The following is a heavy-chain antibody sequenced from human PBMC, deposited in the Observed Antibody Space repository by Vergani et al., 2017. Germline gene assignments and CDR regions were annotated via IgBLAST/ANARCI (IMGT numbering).Heavy chain of an antibody. CDR1: GFTSSYYG. CDR2: ISYDGTQK. D-gene: IGHD1-1*01. J-gene: IGHJ1*01. CDR3: ATKSCGTPGCQIGYFRG. Sequence: QVQLVESGGGVVQPGRSLRLSCAASGFTSSYYGMHWVRQAPGKGLEWVAVISYDGTQKYYADSVKGRFTISRDNSKSTLYLQMNSLRTEDTAVYYCATKSCGTPGCQIGYFRGWGQGTLVTVSS. V-gene: IGHV3-30*03.